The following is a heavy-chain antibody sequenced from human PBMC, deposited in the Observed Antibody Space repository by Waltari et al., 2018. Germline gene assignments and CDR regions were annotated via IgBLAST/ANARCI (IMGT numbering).Heavy chain of an antibody. V-gene: IGHV1-69*05. CDR3: AMTQTGVYFDY. J-gene: IGHJ4*02. CDR2: ISPIVGTA. CDR1: GGTFSSYA. D-gene: IGHD7-27*01. Sequence: QVQLVQSGAEVKKPGSSVKVSCKASGGTFSSYAINWVRQAPGQGLEWMGGISPIVGTANYAQKFQGRVTITTDEATSTAYMELSSLRSEDTAVYYWAMTQTGVYFDYWGQGTLVTVSS.